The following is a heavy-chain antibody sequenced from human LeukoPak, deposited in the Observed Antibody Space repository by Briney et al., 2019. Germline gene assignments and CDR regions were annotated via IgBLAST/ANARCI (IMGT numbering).Heavy chain of an antibody. V-gene: IGHV3-23*01. Sequence: GGSLRLSCAASGFTFSSYAMSWVRQAPGKGLEWVSAISGSGGSTYYADSVKRRFTISRDNSKNTLYLQMNSLRAEDTAVYYCAREGGGYSGNFDYWGQGTLVTVSS. J-gene: IGHJ4*02. CDR2: ISGSGGST. CDR1: GFTFSSYA. D-gene: IGHD5-24*01. CDR3: AREGGGYSGNFDY.